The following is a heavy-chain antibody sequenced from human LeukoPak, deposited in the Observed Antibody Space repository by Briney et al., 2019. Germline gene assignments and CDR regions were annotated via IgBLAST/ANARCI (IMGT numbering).Heavy chain of an antibody. V-gene: IGHV1-18*01. CDR1: GYTFTSYG. Sequence: GASVKVSCKASGYTFTSYGISWVRQAPGQGLEWMGWISAYNGNTNYAQKLQGRVTRTTDTSTSTAYMELRSLRSDDTAVYYCARDGRRIAAAGRGDGDFDYWGQGTLVTVSS. CDR2: ISAYNGNT. D-gene: IGHD6-13*01. CDR3: ARDGRRIAAAGRGDGDFDY. J-gene: IGHJ4*02.